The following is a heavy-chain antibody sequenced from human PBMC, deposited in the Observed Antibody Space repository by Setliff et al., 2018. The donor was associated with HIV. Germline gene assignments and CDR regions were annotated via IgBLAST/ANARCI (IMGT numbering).Heavy chain of an antibody. CDR3: TTAPGYFGSGSYFYYFDY. Sequence: GGSLRLSCAASGFTFSNAWMSWVRQAPGKGLEWVGRIKSKTEGGTTDYTEPVKGRFTISRDDSKNTLYLQMNSLKTEDTAVYYCTTAPGYFGSGSYFYYFDYWGQGTLVTVSS. J-gene: IGHJ4*02. CDR2: IKSKTEGGTT. D-gene: IGHD3-10*01. CDR1: GFTFSNAW. V-gene: IGHV3-15*01.